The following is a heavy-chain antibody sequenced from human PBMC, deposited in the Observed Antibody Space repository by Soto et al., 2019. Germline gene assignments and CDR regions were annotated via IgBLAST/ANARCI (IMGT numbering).Heavy chain of an antibody. CDR2: IYYSGST. J-gene: IGHJ4*02. V-gene: IGHV4-39*01. Sequence: QLQLQESGPGLVKPSETLSLTCTVSGGSISSSSYYWGWIRQPPGKGLEWIGSIYYSGSTYYNPSLQSRVTISVDTSKNQFSLKLSSVTAADTAVYYCARLFCGMVCIQGVGEFDYWGQGTLVTVSS. CDR3: ARLFCGMVCIQGVGEFDY. D-gene: IGHD2-8*01. CDR1: GGSISSSSYY.